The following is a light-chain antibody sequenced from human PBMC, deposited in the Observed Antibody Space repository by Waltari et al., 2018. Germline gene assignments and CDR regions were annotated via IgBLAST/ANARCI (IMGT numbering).Light chain of an antibody. J-gene: IGLJ1*01. V-gene: IGLV2-14*01. CDR3: SSYASTNSHV. CDR1: SSDVGGYNY. Sequence: QSALTQPASVSGSPGQSISISCTGTSSDVGGYNYVSWYQQHPGKAPKPGIFEVYNRPSGVSDRFSGSKSGNTASLTISGLQADDESDYYCSSYASTNSHVFGTGTRVTVL. CDR2: EVY.